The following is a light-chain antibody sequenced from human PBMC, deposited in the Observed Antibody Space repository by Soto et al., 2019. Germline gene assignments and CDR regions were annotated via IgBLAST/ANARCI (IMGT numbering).Light chain of an antibody. CDR1: PGFSANN. J-gene: IGKJ5*01. CDR3: QQRNLWPPVT. Sequence: EVALTHSPGTLSLCPGERATLSCRATPGFSANNLAWYQHRPVQAPRLLIFGAFNRATAIPARFSGSGSGTDFTLTISSLEPEDSAVYYCQQRNLWPPVTFGQGTRLEIK. CDR2: GAF. V-gene: IGKV3D-20*02.